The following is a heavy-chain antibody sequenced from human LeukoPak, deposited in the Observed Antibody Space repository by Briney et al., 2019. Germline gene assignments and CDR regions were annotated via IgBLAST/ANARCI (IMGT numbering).Heavy chain of an antibody. D-gene: IGHD6-13*01. J-gene: IGHJ6*03. CDR1: GGSISSSSYY. Sequence: SETLSLTCTVSGGSISSSSYYWGWIRQPPGKGLEWIGSIYYSGSTYYNPSLKSRVTISVDTSKSQFSLKLSSVTAADTAVYYCATVHHSSSWYKLYYYMDVWGKGTTVTVSS. CDR2: IYYSGST. V-gene: IGHV4-39*01. CDR3: ATVHHSSSWYKLYYYMDV.